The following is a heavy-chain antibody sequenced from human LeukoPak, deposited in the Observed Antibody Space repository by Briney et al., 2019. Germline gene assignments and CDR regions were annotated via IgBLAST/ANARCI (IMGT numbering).Heavy chain of an antibody. D-gene: IGHD2-2*02. CDR1: GYTFANFG. Sequence: ASVKVSCKASGYTFANFGITWVRQAPGQGLEWMGWISVYNGNTNYSQNLQGRVTLTTDTSTSTAYMELRSLRSDDTALYYCARTCSSSSCYMVHWGQGTLVTVSS. V-gene: IGHV1-18*01. CDR2: ISVYNGNT. CDR3: ARTCSSSSCYMVH. J-gene: IGHJ4*02.